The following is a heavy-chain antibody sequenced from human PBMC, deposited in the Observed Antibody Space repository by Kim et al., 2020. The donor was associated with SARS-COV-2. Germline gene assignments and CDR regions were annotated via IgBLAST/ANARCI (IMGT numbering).Heavy chain of an antibody. CDR1: GFTFSDYY. CDR3: ARVSQGSSSWYYFDC. J-gene: IGHJ4*02. V-gene: IGHV3-11*05. D-gene: IGHD6-13*01. Sequence: GGSLRLSCAASGFTFSDYYMSWIRQAPGKGLEWISYISSINSYTNYAHSVKGRFTISRDNAKNSLYLQMDSLRAEDTAVYYCARVSQGSSSWYYFDCWGQGTLLTVPS. CDR2: ISSINSYT.